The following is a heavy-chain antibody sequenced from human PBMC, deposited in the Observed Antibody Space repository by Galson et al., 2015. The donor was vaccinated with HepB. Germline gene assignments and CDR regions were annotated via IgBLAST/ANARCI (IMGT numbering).Heavy chain of an antibody. CDR2: IYYSGST. V-gene: IGHV4-59*01. CDR1: GGSISSYY. CDR3: ARVVRDGYNYPDAFDI. D-gene: IGHD5-24*01. J-gene: IGHJ3*02. Sequence: ETLSLTCTVSGGSISSYYWSWIRQPPGKGLEWIGYIYYSGSTNYNPSLKSRVTISVDTSKNQFSLKLSSVTAADTAVYYCARVVRDGYNYPDAFDIWGQGTMVTVSS.